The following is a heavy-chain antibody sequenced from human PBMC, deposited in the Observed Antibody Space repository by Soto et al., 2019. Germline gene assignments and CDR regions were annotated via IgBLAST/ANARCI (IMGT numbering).Heavy chain of an antibody. CDR2: IDWDDDK. CDR1: GFSLSTSGMC. V-gene: IGHV2-70*11. J-gene: IGHJ6*03. Sequence: SGPTLVKPTQTLTLTCTFSGFSLSTSGMCVSWIRQPPGKALEWLARIDWDDDKYYSTSLKTRLTISKDTSKNQVVLTMTNMDPVDTATYYCARTLTLSSYCGGDCYMKEDYYYYMDVWGKGTTVTVSS. CDR3: ARTLTLSSYCGGDCYMKEDYYYYMDV. D-gene: IGHD2-21*01.